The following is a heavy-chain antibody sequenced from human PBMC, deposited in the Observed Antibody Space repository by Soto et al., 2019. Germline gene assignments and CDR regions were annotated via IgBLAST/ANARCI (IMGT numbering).Heavy chain of an antibody. D-gene: IGHD6-19*01. CDR3: ANRPSGGYLFHY. V-gene: IGHV2-5*01. CDR1: GFSLSTSGLG. CDR2: IYWNDDK. Sequence: QITLKESGPTLVRPTQTLTLTCTFSGFSLSTSGLGVGWIRQPPGKALEWLALIYWNDDKRYSPSLKARLTITQDTSKNQVVLTMTNMAPVDTATYCFANRPSGGYLFHYWGQRTLVTVSS. J-gene: IGHJ4*02.